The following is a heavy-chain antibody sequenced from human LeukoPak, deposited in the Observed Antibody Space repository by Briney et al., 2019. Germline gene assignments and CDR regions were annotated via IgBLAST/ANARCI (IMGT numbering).Heavy chain of an antibody. J-gene: IGHJ4*02. D-gene: IGHD3-22*01. CDR1: GGSISRGGYS. CDR2: IYHSGSP. CDR3: ARGVVVIPSSIYYFDY. V-gene: IGHV4-30-2*01. Sequence: SETLSLTCAVSGGSISRGGYSWSWIRQPPGKGLEWIGHIYHSGSPYYNPSLKSRVTTSEDRSKNQFSLKLNSVTAADTAVYYCARGVVVIPSSIYYFDYWGQGTLVTVSS.